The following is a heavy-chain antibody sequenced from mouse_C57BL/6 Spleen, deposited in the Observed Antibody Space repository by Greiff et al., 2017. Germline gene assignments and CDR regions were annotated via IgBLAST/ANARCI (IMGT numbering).Heavy chain of an antibody. CDR1: GYSITSGYY. D-gene: IGHD2-1*01. V-gene: IGHV3-6*01. CDR3: ARDGNYYYYAMDY. J-gene: IGHJ4*01. CDR2: ISDDGSN. Sequence: VQLQQSGPGLVKPSQSLSLTCSVTGYSITSGYYWNWIRQFPGNKLEWMGYISDDGSNNYNPSLKNRISITRDTSKNQFFLKLNSVTTEDTATYYCARDGNYYYYAMDYWGQGTSVTVSS.